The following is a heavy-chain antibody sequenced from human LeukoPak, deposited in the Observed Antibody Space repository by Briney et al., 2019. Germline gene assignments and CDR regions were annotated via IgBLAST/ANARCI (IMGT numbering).Heavy chain of an antibody. CDR1: GYTFTSYG. J-gene: IGHJ4*02. D-gene: IGHD3-3*01. CDR3: ARPRGYDFWSGYYTGKYYFGY. Sequence: GASVKVSCQASGYTFTSYGISWVRQAPGQGLEWMGWISAYNGNTNYAQKLQGRVTMTTDTSTSTAYMELRSLRSDDTAVYYCARPRGYDFWSGYYTGKYYFGYWGQGTLVTVSS. V-gene: IGHV1-18*01. CDR2: ISAYNGNT.